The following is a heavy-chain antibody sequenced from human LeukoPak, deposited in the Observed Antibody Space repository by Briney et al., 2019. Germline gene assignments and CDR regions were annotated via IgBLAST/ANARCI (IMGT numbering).Heavy chain of an antibody. CDR1: GGTFSSYA. Sequence: SVKVPCKASGGTFSSYAISWVRQAPGQGLEWMGGIIPIFGTANYAQKFQGRVTITADESTSTAYMELSSLRSEDTAVYYCAKSGYNWNYVDYWGQGTLVTVSS. D-gene: IGHD1-20*01. CDR3: AKSGYNWNYVDY. J-gene: IGHJ4*02. CDR2: IIPIFGTA. V-gene: IGHV1-69*13.